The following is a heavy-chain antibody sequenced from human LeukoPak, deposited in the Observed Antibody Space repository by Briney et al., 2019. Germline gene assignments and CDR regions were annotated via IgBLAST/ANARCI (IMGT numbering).Heavy chain of an antibody. D-gene: IGHD1-26*01. CDR1: GGSISSSSYY. CDR3: ARHRSGSYYSAFDI. CDR2: TYYGGST. V-gene: IGHV4-39*01. J-gene: IGHJ3*02. Sequence: SETLSLTCTVSGGSISSSSYYWGWIRQPPGKGLELIGSTYYGGSTYYNPSLKSRVTISVDTSKNQFSLKLSSVTAADTAVYYCARHRSGSYYSAFDIWGQGTMVTVSS.